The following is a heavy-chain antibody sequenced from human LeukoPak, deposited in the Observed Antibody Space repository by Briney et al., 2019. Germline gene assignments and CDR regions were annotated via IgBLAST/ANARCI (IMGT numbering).Heavy chain of an antibody. V-gene: IGHV3-9*03. J-gene: IGHJ5*02. CDR1: GFTFDDYA. CDR2: ISWNSGSI. D-gene: IGHD3-3*01. Sequence: GGSLRLSCAASGFTFDDYAMHWVRQAPGKGLEWVSGISWNSGSIGYADSVKGRFTIPRDNAKNSLYLQMNSLRAEDMALYYCAKASNYDFWSGSWFDPWGQGTLVTVSS. CDR3: AKASNYDFWSGSWFDP.